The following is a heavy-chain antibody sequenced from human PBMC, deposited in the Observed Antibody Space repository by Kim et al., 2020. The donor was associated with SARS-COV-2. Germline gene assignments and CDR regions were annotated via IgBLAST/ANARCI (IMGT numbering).Heavy chain of an antibody. D-gene: IGHD6-13*01. V-gene: IGHV3-23*01. CDR1: GLTFSSYA. CDR2: ISGSGGST. J-gene: IGHJ5*01. Sequence: GGSLRLSCAASGLTFSSYAMSWVRQAPGKGLEWVSAISGSGGSTYYADSVKGRFTISRDNSKNTLYLQMNSLRAEDTAVYYCAFSRIAAAGTTNWFDPWGQGTLVTVSS. CDR3: AFSRIAAAGTTNWFDP.